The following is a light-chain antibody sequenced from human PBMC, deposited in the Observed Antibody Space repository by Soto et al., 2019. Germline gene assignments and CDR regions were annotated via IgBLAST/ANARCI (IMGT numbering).Light chain of an antibody. CDR1: QSVSSSY. CDR3: QQYGTSPGT. Sequence: EIVLTQSPGTLSLSPGERATLSCRASQSVSSSYLAWYQQKLGQAPRLLIYGTSSRATGVPDRFSGSGSGTDFTLTISRLEPEDFEVYYCQQYGTSPGTLGQGTKVDI. V-gene: IGKV3-20*01. J-gene: IGKJ1*01. CDR2: GTS.